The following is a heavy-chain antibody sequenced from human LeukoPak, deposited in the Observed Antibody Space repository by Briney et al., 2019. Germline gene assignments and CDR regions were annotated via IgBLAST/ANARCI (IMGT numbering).Heavy chain of an antibody. CDR1: GFTFSSYA. CDR3: ARVNGDYFLAI. J-gene: IGHJ4*02. V-gene: IGHV3-23*01. D-gene: IGHD4-17*01. Sequence: GGSLRLSCAASGFTFSSYAMSWVRQAPGKGLEWVSAISGSGGSTYYADSVKGRFTISRDNSKNTLYLQMNSLRAEDTAVYYCARVNGDYFLAIWGQGTLVTVSS. CDR2: ISGSGGST.